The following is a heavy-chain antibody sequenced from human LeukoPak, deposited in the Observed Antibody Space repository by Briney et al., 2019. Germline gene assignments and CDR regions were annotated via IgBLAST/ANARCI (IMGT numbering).Heavy chain of an antibody. J-gene: IGHJ4*02. V-gene: IGHV3-23*01. CDR2: ISGSGSST. D-gene: IGHD2-15*01. CDR1: GFTLSSYA. CDR3: AKARYCSGGSCYFDY. Sequence: GGSLGLSCGDSGFTLSSYAMNWVRQAPGKGLEWVSGISGSGSSTYYADSVKGRFTISRDNSKNTLYLQMNSLRAEDTAIYYCAKARYCSGGSCYFDYWGQGTLVTVSS.